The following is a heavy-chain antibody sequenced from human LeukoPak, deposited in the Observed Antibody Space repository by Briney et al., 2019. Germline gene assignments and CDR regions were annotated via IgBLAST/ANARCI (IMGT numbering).Heavy chain of an antibody. CDR2: IKQDGSEK. D-gene: IGHD3-22*01. CDR1: GFTFSSYW. V-gene: IGHV3-7*01. CDR3: ASETGYYYDSSGQTLGDY. Sequence: PGGSLRLSCAASGFTFSSYWMSWVRQAPGKGLEWVANIKQDGSEKYYVDSVKGRFTISRDNAKNSLYLQMNSLRAEDTAVYYCASETGYYYDSSGQTLGDYWGQGTLVTVSS. J-gene: IGHJ4*02.